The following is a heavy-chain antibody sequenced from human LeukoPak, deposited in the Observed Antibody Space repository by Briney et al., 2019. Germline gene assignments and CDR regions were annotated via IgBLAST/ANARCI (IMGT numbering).Heavy chain of an antibody. CDR2: IYYSGTT. Sequence: SETLSLTCTVSSGSTNSFYWNWIRQPPGGGLEWIGYIYYSGTTNYNPSLKSRVTISIDTSKNQFSLKLSSVTAADTAVYYCARLARLSLIRGVTGYHSLDVWGKGTKVTVSS. CDR3: ARLARLSLIRGVTGYHSLDV. D-gene: IGHD3-10*01. CDR1: SGSTNSFY. V-gene: IGHV4-59*01. J-gene: IGHJ6*04.